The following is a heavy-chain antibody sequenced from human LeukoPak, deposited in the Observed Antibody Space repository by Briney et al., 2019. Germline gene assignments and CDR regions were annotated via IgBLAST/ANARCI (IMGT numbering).Heavy chain of an antibody. J-gene: IGHJ4*02. V-gene: IGHV3-23*01. CDR2: ISSSGGDT. D-gene: IGHD2-2*01. CDR3: ATEGLPSTIEGGFDY. Sequence: GGSLRLSCTASGFTLTDLAMTWVRQAPGKGLEWVSAISSSGGDTYHADSVKGRFTISRDNSKNTLYLQMNSLRAEDTAVYYCATEGLPSTIEGGFDYWGQGTLVTVSS. CDR1: GFTLTDLA.